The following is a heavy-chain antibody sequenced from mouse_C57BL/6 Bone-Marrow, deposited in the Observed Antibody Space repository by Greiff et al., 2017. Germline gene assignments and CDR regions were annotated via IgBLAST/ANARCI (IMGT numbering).Heavy chain of an antibody. D-gene: IGHD2-1*01. CDR3: ANGNYGFYAMDY. V-gene: IGHV1-74*01. CDR1: GYTFTSYW. Sequence: QVQLKQPGAELVKPGASVKVSCKASGYTFTSYWMHWVKQRPGQGLEWIGRIHPSDSDTNYNQKFKGKATLTVDKSSSTAYMQLSSLTSEDSAVYYCANGNYGFYAMDYWGQGTSVTVSS. J-gene: IGHJ4*01. CDR2: IHPSDSDT.